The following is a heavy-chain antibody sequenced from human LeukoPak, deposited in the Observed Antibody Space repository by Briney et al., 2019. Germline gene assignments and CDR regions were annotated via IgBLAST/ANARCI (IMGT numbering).Heavy chain of an antibody. CDR3: ARDICGYNYGCFDS. CDR2: IHHGGNT. Sequence: KPSETLSLTCDVSDDSISNDDWWNWVRQPPGKGLEWIGEIHHGGNTNYNPSLKSRTSISLDKSNNQLSLKLNSVTAADTAVYYCARDICGYNYGCFDSWGQGTLVTVSS. J-gene: IGHJ4*02. D-gene: IGHD5-18*01. CDR1: DDSISNDDW. V-gene: IGHV4-4*02.